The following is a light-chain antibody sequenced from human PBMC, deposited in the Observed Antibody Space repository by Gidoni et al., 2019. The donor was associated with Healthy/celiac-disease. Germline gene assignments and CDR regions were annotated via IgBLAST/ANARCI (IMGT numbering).Light chain of an antibody. CDR3: QQYNNWPLWT. J-gene: IGKJ1*01. Sequence: EIVMTQAQATLSVSPGERATLSCRASQSVSSNLAWYQQKPGQAPRLLIYGASTRATGIPARFSGSGSGTEFTLTISSLQSEDFAVYYCQQYNNWPLWTFGHXTKVEIK. V-gene: IGKV3-15*01. CDR1: QSVSSN. CDR2: GAS.